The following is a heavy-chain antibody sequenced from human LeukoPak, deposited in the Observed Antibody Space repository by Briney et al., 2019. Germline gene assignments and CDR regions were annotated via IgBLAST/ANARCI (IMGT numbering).Heavy chain of an antibody. J-gene: IGHJ4*02. CDR1: GFRFNTYW. D-gene: IGHD3-16*01. Sequence: PGGSLRLSCAASGFRFNTYWMTWVRQAPGKGLEWVANIKHDGSEEYYVVSVKGRFTISRDNAKNSLYLQMNSLRVEDTAVYYCASGKGGSYWGRGTLVTVSS. CDR3: ASGKGGSY. V-gene: IGHV3-7*01. CDR2: IKHDGSEE.